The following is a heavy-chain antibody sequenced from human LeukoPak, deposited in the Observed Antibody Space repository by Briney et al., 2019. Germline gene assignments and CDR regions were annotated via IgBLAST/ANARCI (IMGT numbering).Heavy chain of an antibody. J-gene: IGHJ4*02. V-gene: IGHV3-13*01. D-gene: IGHD3-22*01. CDR2: IGTAGDT. CDR1: GFTFSSYD. CDR3: ARGKRYYDSSGYGLDY. Sequence: GGSLRLSCAASGFTFSSYDMHWVRQATGKGLEWVSAIGTAGDTYYPGSVKGRFTISRENAKNSLYLQMNSLRAGDTAVYYCARGKRYYDSSGYGLDYWGQGTLVTVSS.